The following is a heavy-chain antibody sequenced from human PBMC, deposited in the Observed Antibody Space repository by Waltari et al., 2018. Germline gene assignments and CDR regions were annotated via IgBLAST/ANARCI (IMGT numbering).Heavy chain of an antibody. D-gene: IGHD6-6*01. CDR1: GGSIRGTNYS. J-gene: IGHJ4*02. Sequence: LQESGPGLLKPSETLTLTCPVSGGSIRGTNYSWGWIRQPPGKGLEWIGSIYYTGTITYYNPSLKSRVTISVDTSKNHFSLNLNSVTAADTAVYFCAGESSRSSAVYNFDSWGQGTLVTVSS. V-gene: IGHV4-39*07. CDR2: IYYTGTIT. CDR3: AGESSRSSAVYNFDS.